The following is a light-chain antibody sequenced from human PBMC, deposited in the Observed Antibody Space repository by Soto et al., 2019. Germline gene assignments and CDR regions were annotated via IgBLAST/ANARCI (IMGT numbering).Light chain of an antibody. CDR2: KAA. CDR3: QQYQSYSWT. Sequence: DIQMTQSPSTLSASLGDRVTITCRASQSITDSLAWYQQKPGKAPKLLIYKAATLERGVPSRFSGSGYGTEFTLAISSLQPDDFAPYYCQQYQSYSWTFGQGTKVEVK. J-gene: IGKJ1*01. V-gene: IGKV1-5*03. CDR1: QSITDS.